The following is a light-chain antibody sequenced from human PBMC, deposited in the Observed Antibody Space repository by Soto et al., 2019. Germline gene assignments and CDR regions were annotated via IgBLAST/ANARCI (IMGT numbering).Light chain of an antibody. CDR2: EVS. CDR1: SSDIGAYDY. J-gene: IGLJ6*01. Sequence: QSALTQPASVSGSPGQSITISCSGTSSDIGAYDYVSWYQQHPGRAPKLIIYEVSHRLSGLSYRFSGSKSVNTASLTISGLQAEEEGDYYCPSFAPGRIYVFGSGTKLTVL. CDR3: PSFAPGRIYV. V-gene: IGLV2-14*03.